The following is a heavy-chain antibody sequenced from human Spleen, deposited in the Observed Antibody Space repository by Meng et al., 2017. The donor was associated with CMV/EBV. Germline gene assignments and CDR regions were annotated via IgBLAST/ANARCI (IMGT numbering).Heavy chain of an antibody. V-gene: IGHV3-11*04. J-gene: IGHJ4*02. CDR3: ARVYYYDSSGYYWGVYFDY. CDR1: GFTFSDYY. CDR2: ISSSGSTI. D-gene: IGHD3-22*01. Sequence: GGSLRLSCAASGFTFSDYYMSWIRQAPGKGLEWVSYISSSGSTIYYADSVEGRFTISRDNAKNSLYLQMNSLRAEDTAVYYCARVYYYDSSGYYWGVYFDYWGQGTLVTVSS.